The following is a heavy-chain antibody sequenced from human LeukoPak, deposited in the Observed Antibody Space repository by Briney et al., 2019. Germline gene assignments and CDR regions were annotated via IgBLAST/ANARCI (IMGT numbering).Heavy chain of an antibody. J-gene: IGHJ4*02. CDR2: IKPDGRET. Sequence: GGSLRLSCAASGFTFSNYWMNWVRQAPGKGLEWVANIKPDGRETYYVDSVKGRFTISRDNAKSSLYLQMNSLRAEDTAVYYCARDLSGVTGYTYGRGIDYWGQGTLVTVSS. CDR3: ARDLSGVTGYTYGRGIDY. V-gene: IGHV3-7*01. D-gene: IGHD5-18*01. CDR1: GFTFSNYW.